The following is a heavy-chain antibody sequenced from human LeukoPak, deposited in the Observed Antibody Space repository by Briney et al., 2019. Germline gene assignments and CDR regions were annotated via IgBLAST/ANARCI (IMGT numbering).Heavy chain of an antibody. D-gene: IGHD3-22*01. V-gene: IGHV3-21*01. J-gene: IGHJ4*02. CDR3: ARVQTYYYDSSGLYSY. CDR1: GFTFSSYS. Sequence: PGGSLRLSCAASGFTFSSYSMNWVRQAPGKGLGWVSSISSSSSYIYYADSVKGRFTISRDNAKNSLYLQMNSLRAEDTAVYYCARVQTYYYDSSGLYSYWGQGTLATVSS. CDR2: ISSSSSYI.